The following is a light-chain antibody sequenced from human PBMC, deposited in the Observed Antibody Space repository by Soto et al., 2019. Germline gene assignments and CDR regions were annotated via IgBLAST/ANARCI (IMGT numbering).Light chain of an antibody. V-gene: IGKV3-11*01. Sequence: EIVWTQSPATLSLSPGERATLSCRASQSVSSYLAWYQQKPGQAPRLLIYDASNRATGIPARFSGSGSGTDFTRTISSLEPEDFAVYYCQQRSNWPRVTFGQGPKRELK. CDR1: QSVSSY. J-gene: IGKJ2*01. CDR3: QQRSNWPRVT. CDR2: DAS.